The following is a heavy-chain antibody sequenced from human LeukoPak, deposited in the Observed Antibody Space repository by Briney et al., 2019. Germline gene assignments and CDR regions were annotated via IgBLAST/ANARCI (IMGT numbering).Heavy chain of an antibody. J-gene: IGHJ6*03. CDR3: ARVVLDDGYYMDV. CDR2: ISSSSSSI. V-gene: IGHV3-48*01. CDR1: GFTFSSYE. Sequence: GGSLRLSCAASGFTFSSYEMNWVRQAPGKGLEWVSFISSSSSSIYYADSVKGRFTISRDNAKKSLYLQMNSLRAEDTAVYYCARVVLDDGYYMDVWGKGTTVTISS. D-gene: IGHD3-10*01.